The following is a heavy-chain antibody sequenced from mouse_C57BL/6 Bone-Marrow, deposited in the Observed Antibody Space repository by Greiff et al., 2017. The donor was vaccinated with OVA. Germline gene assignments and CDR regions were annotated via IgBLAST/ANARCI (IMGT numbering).Heavy chain of an antibody. J-gene: IGHJ1*03. CDR1: GYTFTDHT. D-gene: IGHD1-1*01. V-gene: IGHV1-78*01. CDR3: ARQPYNYYGSSYGYFDV. CDR2: IYPRAGST. Sequence: VQLQQSDAELVKPGASVKISCKVSGYTFTDHTIHWMKPRPEQGLEWIGYIYPRAGSTKYNDKFKGKATLTADKYYSTAYMQLNRLTAEDSAGYFCARQPYNYYGSSYGYFDVWGTGTTVTVSS.